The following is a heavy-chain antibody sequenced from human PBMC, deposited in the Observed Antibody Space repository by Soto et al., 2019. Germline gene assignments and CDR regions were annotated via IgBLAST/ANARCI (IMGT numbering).Heavy chain of an antibody. Sequence: QVQLQESGPGLVKPSETLSLTCTVSGGSISSYYWSWIRQPPGKGLEWIGYIYYSGSTNYNPSLKSRVTISVDTYKDQFSVKLSSVTAADTAVYYCGMGLAAAPRTHWGQGTLVAVSS. CDR1: GGSISSYY. J-gene: IGHJ4*02. CDR3: GMGLAAAPRTH. V-gene: IGHV4-59*01. CDR2: IYYSGST. D-gene: IGHD6-13*01.